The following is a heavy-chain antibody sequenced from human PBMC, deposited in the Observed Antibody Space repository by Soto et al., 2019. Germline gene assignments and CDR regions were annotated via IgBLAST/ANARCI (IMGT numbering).Heavy chain of an antibody. V-gene: IGHV4-31*03. Sequence: QVQLQESGPGLVKPSQTLSLTCTVSGGSISSGGYYWSWIRQHPGKGLEWIGYIFYSGTTYYNPSLKSRVTISVGTSKNQFSLKLRSVPAADTAVYYCARDRSGYCSSTSCLTWFDPWGQGTLVTVSS. CDR1: GGSISSGGYY. D-gene: IGHD2-2*01. CDR2: IFYSGTT. CDR3: ARDRSGYCSSTSCLTWFDP. J-gene: IGHJ5*02.